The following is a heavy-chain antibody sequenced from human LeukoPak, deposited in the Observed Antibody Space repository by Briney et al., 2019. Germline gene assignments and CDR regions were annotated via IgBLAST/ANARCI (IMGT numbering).Heavy chain of an antibody. Sequence: SETLSLTCAVYGGSFSGYYWSWIRQPPGKGLEWIGYIYYSGSTNYNPSLKSRVTISVDTSKNQFSLKLSSVTAADTAVYYCARVPYYDFWSGYRTDYYYMDVWGKGTTVTVSS. CDR2: IYYSGST. J-gene: IGHJ6*03. V-gene: IGHV4-59*01. CDR3: ARVPYYDFWSGYRTDYYYMDV. CDR1: GGSFSGYY. D-gene: IGHD3-3*01.